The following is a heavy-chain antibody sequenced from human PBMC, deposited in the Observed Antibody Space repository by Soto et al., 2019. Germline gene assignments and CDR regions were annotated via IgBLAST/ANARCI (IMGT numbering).Heavy chain of an antibody. CDR2: ISYDGSNK. CDR3: ARSPYSVSYLAYFDY. Sequence: QVQLVESGGGVVQPGRSLRLSCAASGFTFSSYGMHWVRQAPGKGLEWVAVISYDGSNKHYADSVKGRFTISRDNPKNTLSLQMNSLRAEDTAVYYSARSPYSVSYLAYFDYWGQGTLVTVTS. J-gene: IGHJ4*02. CDR1: GFTFSSYG. D-gene: IGHD1-26*01. V-gene: IGHV3-30*03.